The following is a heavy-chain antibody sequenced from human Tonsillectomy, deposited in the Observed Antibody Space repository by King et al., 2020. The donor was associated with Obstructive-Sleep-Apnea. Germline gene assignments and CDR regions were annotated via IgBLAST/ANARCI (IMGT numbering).Heavy chain of an antibody. D-gene: IGHD5-18*01. V-gene: IGHV4-39*07. CDR2: VHYCGST. CDR3: ARDPAVDTNDYFDY. CDR1: GCSISISSYS. J-gene: IGHJ4*02. Sequence: QLQESVPGLVKPSETLSLTCTVSGCSISISSYSWGWIRQPPGKGLAWIGSVHYCGSTYYNPSLKNPVTISVDTSKNQFSLKLSSVTAADTAVYYCARDPAVDTNDYFDYWGQGTLVTVSS.